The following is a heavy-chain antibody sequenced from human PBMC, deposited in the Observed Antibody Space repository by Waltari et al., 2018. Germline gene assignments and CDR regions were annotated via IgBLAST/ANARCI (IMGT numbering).Heavy chain of an antibody. CDR2: ISWNGENV. CDR3: ARKIRTYYVVAFDL. Sequence: EEQLVESGGGLVQPGRSLRLSCAAAGFTFDAQAMHWVRQAPGKGLEWVSSISWNGENVAYADSVKGRYTISRDNAKKSLFLQMNSVRPEDTALYYCARKIRTYYVVAFDLWGQGTMVLVSS. V-gene: IGHV3-9*01. J-gene: IGHJ3*01. CDR1: GFTFDAQA. D-gene: IGHD1-26*01.